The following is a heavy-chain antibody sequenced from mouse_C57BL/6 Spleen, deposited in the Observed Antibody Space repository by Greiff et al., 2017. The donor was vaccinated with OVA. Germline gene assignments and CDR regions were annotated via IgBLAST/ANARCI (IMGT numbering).Heavy chain of an antibody. Sequence: EVNVVESGGGLVKPGGSLKLSCAASGFTFSSYTMSWVRQTPEKRLEWVATISGGGGNTYYPDSVKGRFTISRDNAKNTLYLQMSSLRSEDTALYYCARQGGYYVYWYFDVWGTGTTVTVSS. V-gene: IGHV5-9*01. CDR3: ARQGGYYVYWYFDV. CDR2: ISGGGGNT. D-gene: IGHD2-3*01. CDR1: GFTFSSYT. J-gene: IGHJ1*03.